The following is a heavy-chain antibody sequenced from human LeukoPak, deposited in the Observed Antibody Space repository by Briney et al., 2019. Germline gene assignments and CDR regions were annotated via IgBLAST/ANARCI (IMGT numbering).Heavy chain of an antibody. CDR3: ARGIVGATDAFDI. CDR1: GYTFTGYY. Sequence: ASVKVSCKASGYTFTGYYMHWVRQAPGQGLEWMGWINPNSGGTNYAQKFQGRITMTRDTSISTAYMELSRLRSDDTAVYYCARGIVGATDAFDIWGQGTMVTVSS. J-gene: IGHJ3*02. CDR2: INPNSGGT. V-gene: IGHV1-2*02. D-gene: IGHD1-26*01.